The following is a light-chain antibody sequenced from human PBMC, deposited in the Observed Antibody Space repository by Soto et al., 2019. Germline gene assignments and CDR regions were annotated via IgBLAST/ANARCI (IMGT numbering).Light chain of an antibody. CDR3: NSYTSSSNIVA. CDR2: EVR. J-gene: IGLJ2*01. CDR1: SSDVGGYNV. V-gene: IGLV2-14*01. Sequence: QSVLTQPASASGTPGQSIAISCTGTSSDVGGYNVVSWYQQHPGKAPKLLIYEVRKRPSGVSNRFSGSKSGTTASLTICGLQAEDEADYFCNSYTSSSNIVAFGGGTKLTVL.